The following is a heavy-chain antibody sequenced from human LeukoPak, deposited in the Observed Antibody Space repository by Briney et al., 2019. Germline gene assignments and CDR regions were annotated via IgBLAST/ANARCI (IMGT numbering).Heavy chain of an antibody. V-gene: IGHV3-66*01. Sequence: GGSLRLSCAASGLTVRTNSMGWVRQAPGKGLEWVSVIYTTGSTYYEDSVNGRFLISRDNAKNTLYLQMNSLRAEDTAVYYCARVGMQRHYDLWGQETLVTVSS. CDR1: GLTVRTNS. CDR2: IYTTGST. J-gene: IGHJ5*02. CDR3: ARVGMQRHYDL. D-gene: IGHD6-25*01.